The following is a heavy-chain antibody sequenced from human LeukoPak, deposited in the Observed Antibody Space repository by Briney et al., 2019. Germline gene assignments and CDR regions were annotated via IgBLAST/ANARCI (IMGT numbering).Heavy chain of an antibody. CDR3: ARDHGYSSSWEEGYWYFDL. CDR2: ISSSSSYI. Sequence: PGGSLRLSCAASGFTFSSYSMNWVRQAPGKGLEWVSSISSSSSYIYYADSVKGRFTISRDNAKNSLYLQMNSLRAEDTAVYYCARDHGYSSSWEEGYWYFDLWGRGTLVTVSS. CDR1: GFTFSSYS. J-gene: IGHJ2*01. D-gene: IGHD6-13*01. V-gene: IGHV3-21*01.